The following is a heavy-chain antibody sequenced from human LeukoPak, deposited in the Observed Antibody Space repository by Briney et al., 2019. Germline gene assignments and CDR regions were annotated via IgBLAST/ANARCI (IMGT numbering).Heavy chain of an antibody. Sequence: GGSLRLSCAASGFTFDDYTMHWVRQAPGKGLEWVSLISWDGGSTYYADSVKGRFTISRDNSKNSLYLQMNSLRTEDTALYYCEKDMGVGYCKGCLFDYWGQGPLVTVS. V-gene: IGHV3-43*01. CDR3: EKDMGVGYCKGCLFDY. D-gene: IGHD2-15*01. CDR2: ISWDGGST. CDR1: GFTFDDYT. J-gene: IGHJ4*02.